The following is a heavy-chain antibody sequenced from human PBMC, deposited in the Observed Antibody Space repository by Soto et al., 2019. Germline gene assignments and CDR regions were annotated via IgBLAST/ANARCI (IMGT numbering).Heavy chain of an antibody. D-gene: IGHD3-22*01. V-gene: IGHV4-61*01. CDR3: ARDLGPYYDRSGHYYCGMDV. Sequence: SETLSLTCTVSGGSVSSGSYYWSWIRQPPGERLEWIGYIYYSGSTNYNPSRKSRVTISVDTSKNQFSLKLSSETAADTAVYYCARDLGPYYDRSGHYYCGMDVCGQGTTVTVS. CDR1: GGSVSSGSYY. CDR2: IYYSGST. J-gene: IGHJ6*02.